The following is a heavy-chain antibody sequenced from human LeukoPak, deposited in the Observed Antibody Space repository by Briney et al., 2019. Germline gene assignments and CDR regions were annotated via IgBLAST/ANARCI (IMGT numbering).Heavy chain of an antibody. CDR2: IYYSGST. D-gene: IGHD3-22*01. CDR3: ARPYYYDSSGYGY. CDR1: GGSISSYY. Sequence: SETLSLTCTVSGGSISSYYWSWIRQPPGKGLEWIGYIYYSGSTNYNPSLKSRVTISVDTSKNQFSLKLSSVTAADTAVYYCARPYYYDSSGYGYWGQGTLVTVSS. J-gene: IGHJ4*02. V-gene: IGHV4-59*01.